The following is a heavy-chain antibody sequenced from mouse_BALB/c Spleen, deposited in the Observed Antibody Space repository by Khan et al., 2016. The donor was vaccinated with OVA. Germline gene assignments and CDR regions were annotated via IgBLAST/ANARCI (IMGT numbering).Heavy chain of an antibody. D-gene: IGHD2-1*01. CDR1: GFTFSDYY. Sequence: EVELVESGGGLVQPGGSLKLSCATSGFTFSDYYMYWFRQTPGKRLEWVAYISNIGGNTYYPDTVKGRFTISRDNARNTLYLQLNRLKSEDSAMYYCARHGYGKGDAMDLWGQGTSVTVSS. V-gene: IGHV5-12*02. J-gene: IGHJ4*01. CDR2: ISNIGGNT. CDR3: ARHGYGKGDAMDL.